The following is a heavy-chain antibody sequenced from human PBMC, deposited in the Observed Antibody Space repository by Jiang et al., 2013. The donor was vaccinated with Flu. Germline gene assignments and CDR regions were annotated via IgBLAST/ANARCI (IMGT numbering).Heavy chain of an antibody. D-gene: IGHD3-9*01. V-gene: IGHV4-59*09. CDR3: ARGRAVGYFDPRRHYYYGMDV. J-gene: IGHJ6*02. Sequence: YNPSLKSRVTISVDTSKNQFSLKLSSVTAADTAVYYCARGRAVGYFDPRRHYYYGMDVWGQGTTVTVSS.